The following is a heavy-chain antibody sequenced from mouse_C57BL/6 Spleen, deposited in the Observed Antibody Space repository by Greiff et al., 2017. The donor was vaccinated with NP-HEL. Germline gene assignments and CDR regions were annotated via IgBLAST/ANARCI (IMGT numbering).Heavy chain of an antibody. V-gene: IGHV1-9*01. J-gene: IGHJ4*01. CDR1: GYTFTGYW. D-gene: IGHD1-1*01. CDR2: ILPGSGST. Sequence: QVQLQQSGAELMKPGASVKLSCKATGYTFTGYWIEWVKQRPGHGLEWIGEILPGSGSTNYNEKFKGKATFTADTSSNTAYMQLSSLTSEDSAVYYCARYVDHYYGSSYDYAMDYWGQGTSVTVSS. CDR3: ARYVDHYYGSSYDYAMDY.